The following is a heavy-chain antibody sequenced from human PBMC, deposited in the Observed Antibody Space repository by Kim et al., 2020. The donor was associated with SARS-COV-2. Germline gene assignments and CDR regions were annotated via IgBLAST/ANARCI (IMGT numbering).Heavy chain of an antibody. V-gene: IGHV4-59*01. Sequence: NYNPSLKSRVTISVDTSKNQFSLKLSSVTAADTDVYYCASSQRSFRIFDYWGQGTLVTVSS. D-gene: IGHD3-16*02. CDR3: ASSQRSFRIFDY. J-gene: IGHJ4*02.